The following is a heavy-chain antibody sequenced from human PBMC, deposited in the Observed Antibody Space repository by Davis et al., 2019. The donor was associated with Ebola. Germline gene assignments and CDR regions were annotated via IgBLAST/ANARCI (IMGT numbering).Heavy chain of an antibody. J-gene: IGHJ4*02. CDR2: ISWEGGST. V-gene: IGHV3-43*01. CDR3: AKEGKYQLPSYYFDY. D-gene: IGHD2-2*01. Sequence: PGGSLRLSCAASGFTFDDYTIHWVRQAPGKGLEWVSLISWEGGSTYYADSVRGRFTISRDNSKNSLYLQMDSLRTEDTALYYCAKEGKYQLPSYYFDYWGQGTLVTVSS. CDR1: GFTFDDYT.